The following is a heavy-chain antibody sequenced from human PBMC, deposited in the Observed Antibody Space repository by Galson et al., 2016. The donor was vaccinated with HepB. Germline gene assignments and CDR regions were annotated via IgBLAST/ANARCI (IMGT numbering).Heavy chain of an antibody. J-gene: IGHJ5*02. CDR1: GFIFSNAW. CDR3: TTMLLLRVHAPEVWFDP. CDR2: IKSKIDGGTR. V-gene: IGHV3-15*01. Sequence: SLRLSCAASGFIFSNAWMTWVRQAPGKGLEWVGRIKSKIDGGTRDYAAPVKGRFTISRDDSTNTLFLQMNSLKTEDTAVYYCTTMLLLRVHAPEVWFDPWGQGALVTVSS. D-gene: IGHD3-10*01.